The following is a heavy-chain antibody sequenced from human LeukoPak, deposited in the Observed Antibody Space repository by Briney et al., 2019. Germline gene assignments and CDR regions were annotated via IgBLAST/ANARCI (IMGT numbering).Heavy chain of an antibody. CDR3: ARDWGMGPSSSWA. CDR1: GGTFSSYA. D-gene: IGHD6-13*01. V-gene: IGHV1-69*13. CDR2: IMPMFGKA. J-gene: IGHJ5*02. Sequence: ASVKVSCKASGGTFSSYAFSWLRQAPGQGLEWMGGIMPMFGKANYAQKFQGRVTITADESTTTAYMELNSLRSEDTAMNYCARDWGMGPSSSWAWGQGTLVTVSS.